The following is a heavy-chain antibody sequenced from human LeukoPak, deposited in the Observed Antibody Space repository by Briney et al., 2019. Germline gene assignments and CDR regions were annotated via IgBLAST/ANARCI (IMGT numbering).Heavy chain of an antibody. CDR3: ARHPLLRRFWSGYLGEIDY. D-gene: IGHD3-3*01. CDR1: GGSISSYY. V-gene: IGHV4-59*08. Sequence: SETLSLTCTVSGGSISSYYWSWIRQPPGKGLEWIGYIYYSGSTNYNPSLKSRVTISVDTSKNQFSLKLSSVTAADTAVYYCARHPLLRRFWSGYLGEIDYWGQGTLVTASS. CDR2: IYYSGST. J-gene: IGHJ4*02.